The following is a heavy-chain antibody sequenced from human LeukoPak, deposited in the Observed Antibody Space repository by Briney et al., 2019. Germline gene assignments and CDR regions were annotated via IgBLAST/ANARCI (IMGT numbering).Heavy chain of an antibody. CDR2: INPSGGST. CDR1: GYTFTSYY. D-gene: IGHD6-19*01. Sequence: ASVKVSCKASGYTFTSYYMHWVRQAPGQGLEWMGIINPSGGSTSYAQKFQGRVTMTRDTSTSTVYMELSSLRSEDTAVYYCARGVAVAGTWNWFDPWGQGTLVTASS. CDR3: ARGVAVAGTWNWFDP. J-gene: IGHJ5*02. V-gene: IGHV1-46*01.